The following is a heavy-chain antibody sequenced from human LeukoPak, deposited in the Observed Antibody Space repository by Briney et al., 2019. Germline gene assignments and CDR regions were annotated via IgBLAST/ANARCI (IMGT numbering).Heavy chain of an antibody. D-gene: IGHD3-3*01. CDR2: INTNTGNP. V-gene: IGHV7-4-1*02. J-gene: IGHJ5*02. CDR1: GYTFTGYY. CDR3: ARAPYYDFWSGYPNGHWFDP. Sequence: ASVKVSCKASGYTFTGYYMHWVRQAPGQGLEWMGWINTNTGNPTYAQGFTGRFVFSLDTSVSTAYLQISSLKAEDTAVYYCARAPYYDFWSGYPNGHWFDPWGQGTLVTVSS.